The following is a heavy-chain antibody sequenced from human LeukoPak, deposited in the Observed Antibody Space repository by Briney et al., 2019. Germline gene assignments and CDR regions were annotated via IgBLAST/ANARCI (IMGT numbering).Heavy chain of an antibody. Sequence: PSETLSLTCAVYGGSFSGYYWSWIRQPPGKGLEWIGEINHSGSTNYNPSLKSRVTISVDTSKNQFSLKLSSVTAADTAVYYCARGYCTNGVCTFYYFDYWGQGTLVTVSS. V-gene: IGHV4-34*01. J-gene: IGHJ4*02. CDR3: ARGYCTNGVCTFYYFDY. D-gene: IGHD2-8*01. CDR2: INHSGST. CDR1: GGSFSGYY.